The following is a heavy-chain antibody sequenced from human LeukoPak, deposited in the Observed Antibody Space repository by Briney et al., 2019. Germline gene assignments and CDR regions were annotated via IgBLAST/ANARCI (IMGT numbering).Heavy chain of an antibody. J-gene: IGHJ4*02. D-gene: IGHD4-17*01. Sequence: PSETLSLTCAVSGGSISPYYWMWIRQPPGKGLEWIGYISYSGSTSFNPSLKSRVTISLDTSTNQVSLKLRSVTAADTVVYYCARAGSYRLTTTLWGQGTLVTVSS. CDR3: ARAGSYRLTTTL. CDR2: ISYSGST. CDR1: GGSISPYY. V-gene: IGHV4-59*01.